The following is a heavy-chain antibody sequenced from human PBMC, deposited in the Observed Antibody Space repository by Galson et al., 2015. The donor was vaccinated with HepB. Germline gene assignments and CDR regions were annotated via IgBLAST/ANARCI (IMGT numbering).Heavy chain of an antibody. Sequence: QSGAEVKKPGESLKISCKGSGYSFTSYWIGWVRQMPGKGLEWMGIIYPGDSDTRYSPSFQGQVTISADKSISTAYLQWSSLKASDTAMYYCASAEEYCSGGSCYHHDAFDIWGQGTMVTVSS. J-gene: IGHJ3*02. CDR3: ASAEEYCSGGSCYHHDAFDI. V-gene: IGHV5-51*01. D-gene: IGHD2-15*01. CDR2: IYPGDSDT. CDR1: GYSFTSYW.